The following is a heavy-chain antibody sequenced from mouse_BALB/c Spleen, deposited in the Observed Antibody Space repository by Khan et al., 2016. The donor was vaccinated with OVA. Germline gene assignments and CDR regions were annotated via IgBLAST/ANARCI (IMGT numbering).Heavy chain of an antibody. J-gene: IGHJ3*01. CDR2: INPSNGYT. D-gene: IGHD2-5*01. CDR3: ARESAYYRTYGSFAY. Sequence: QVQLKQSGAELVRPGASVKMSCKASGYTFTTYTMHWVKQRPGQGLEWIGYINPSNGYTNYNQKFKDKSTLTADKSSSTAYMQLSSLTSDYSAVYYCARESAYYRTYGSFAYLGQGTLVTVSA. V-gene: IGHV1-4*01. CDR1: GYTFTTYT.